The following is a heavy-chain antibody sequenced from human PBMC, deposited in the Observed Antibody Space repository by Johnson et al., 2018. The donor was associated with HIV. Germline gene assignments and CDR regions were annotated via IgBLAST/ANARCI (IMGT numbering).Heavy chain of an antibody. V-gene: IGHV3-NL1*01. Sequence: QVQLVESGGGVVQPGGSLRLSCAASGFTFSSYGMHWVRQAPGKGLEWVSLISWDGGDTYYADSVKGRFTISRDNSKNTLYLQMNSLRAEDTAVYYCARDRSSLRDDAFDIWGQGTMVTVSS. CDR3: ARDRSSLRDDAFDI. CDR2: ISWDGGDT. J-gene: IGHJ3*02. CDR1: GFTFSSYG.